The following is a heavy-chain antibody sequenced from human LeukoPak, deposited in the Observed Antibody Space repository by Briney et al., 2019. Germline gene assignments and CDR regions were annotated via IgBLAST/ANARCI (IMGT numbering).Heavy chain of an antibody. CDR1: GFTFSSYE. J-gene: IGHJ5*02. CDR3: ASLGYGGNSFYWFDP. V-gene: IGHV3-48*03. Sequence: GGSLRLSCAASGFTFSSYEMNWVRQAPGKGLEWVSYISSSGSTIYYADSVKGRFTISRDNAKNSLYLQMSSLRAEDTAVYYCASLGYGGNSFYWFDPWGQGTLVTVSS. CDR2: ISSSGSTI. D-gene: IGHD4-23*01.